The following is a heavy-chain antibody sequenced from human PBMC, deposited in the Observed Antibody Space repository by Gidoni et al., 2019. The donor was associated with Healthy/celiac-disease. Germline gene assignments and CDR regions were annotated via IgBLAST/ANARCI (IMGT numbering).Heavy chain of an antibody. CDR3: ANDIWYEVV. D-gene: IGHD6-13*01. Sequence: EVKLVESGGGLVQPGRSLRLSCAASGFTFDAYAMHWVLQGPGKGLEWVSGISFNSGCICYADSVKCRFTISSDHAQNSLYLQMNSLRAEDSALYYFANDIWYEVVWGQGTLVTVSS. J-gene: IGHJ4*02. V-gene: IGHV3-9*01. CDR1: GFTFDAYA. CDR2: ISFNSGCI.